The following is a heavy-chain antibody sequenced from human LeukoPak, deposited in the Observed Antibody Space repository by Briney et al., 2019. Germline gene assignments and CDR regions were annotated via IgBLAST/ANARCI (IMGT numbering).Heavy chain of an antibody. D-gene: IGHD3-9*01. Sequence: PGGSLRLSCAASAFAVSTYYMNWVRQAPGKGLEWVSIIYTGGNTYYADSVKGRFTISRDNSKNTLYLQMDSLRAEDTAVYYCARAHYDILTGEAFDIWGQGTMVTVSS. CDR2: IYTGGNT. J-gene: IGHJ3*02. CDR3: ARAHYDILTGEAFDI. V-gene: IGHV3-66*01. CDR1: AFAVSTYY.